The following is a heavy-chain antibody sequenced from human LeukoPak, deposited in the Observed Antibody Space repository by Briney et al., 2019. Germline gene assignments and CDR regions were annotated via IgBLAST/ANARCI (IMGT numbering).Heavy chain of an antibody. J-gene: IGHJ5*02. CDR3: ARYGSGSYYNNWFDP. V-gene: IGHV4-38-2*02. D-gene: IGHD3-10*01. Sequence: PSETLSLTCTVSGYSISSGYYWGWIRQPPGKGLEWIGSIYHSGSTYYNPSLKSRVTISVDTSKNQFSLKLSSVTAADTAVYYCARYGSGSYYNNWFDPWGQGTLVTVSS. CDR2: IYHSGST. CDR1: GYSISSGYY.